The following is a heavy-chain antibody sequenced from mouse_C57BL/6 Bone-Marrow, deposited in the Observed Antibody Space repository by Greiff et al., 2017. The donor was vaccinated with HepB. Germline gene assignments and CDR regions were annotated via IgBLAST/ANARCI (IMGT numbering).Heavy chain of an antibody. CDR3: ARTYYDYLWYFDV. V-gene: IGHV1-59*01. D-gene: IGHD2-4*01. Sequence: VQLQQPGAELVRPGTSVKLSCKASGYTFTSYWMHWVKQRPGQGLEWIGVIDPSDSYTNYNQKFKGKATLTVDTSSSTAYMQLSSLTSEDSAVYYCARTYYDYLWYFDVWGTGTTVTVSS. J-gene: IGHJ1*03. CDR1: GYTFTSYW. CDR2: IDPSDSYT.